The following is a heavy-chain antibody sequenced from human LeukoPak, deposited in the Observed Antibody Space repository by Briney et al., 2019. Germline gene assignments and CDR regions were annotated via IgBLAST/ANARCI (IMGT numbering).Heavy chain of an antibody. J-gene: IGHJ4*02. V-gene: IGHV4-30-4*01. D-gene: IGHD7-27*01. Sequence: SQTLSLTCTVSGGSISSGDYYWSWIRQPPGTGLEWIGYIYYSGSTYYNPSLKSRVTISVDTSKNHFSLNLNSVTTADSAVYYCARAPWGYYFDYWGQGTLVTVSS. CDR2: IYYSGST. CDR1: GGSISSGDYY. CDR3: ARAPWGYYFDY.